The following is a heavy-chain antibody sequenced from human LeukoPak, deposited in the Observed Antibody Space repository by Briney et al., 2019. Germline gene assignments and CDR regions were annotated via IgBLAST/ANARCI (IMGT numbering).Heavy chain of an antibody. J-gene: IGHJ4*02. CDR3: ARGRRVRYFDY. D-gene: IGHD3-10*01. V-gene: IGHV4-34*01. Sequence: RTSETLSLTCAVYGVSFSGYYWSWIRQPPGKGLEWIGEINHSGSTNYNPSLKSRVTISVDTSKNQFSLKLSSVTAADTAVYYCARGRRVRYFDYWGQGTLVTVSS. CDR2: INHSGST. CDR1: GVSFSGYY.